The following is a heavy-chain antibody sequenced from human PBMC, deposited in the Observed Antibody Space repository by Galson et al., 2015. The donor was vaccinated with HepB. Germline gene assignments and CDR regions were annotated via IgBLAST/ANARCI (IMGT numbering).Heavy chain of an antibody. Sequence: SVKVSCKASGYNFIGYYMHWVRQAPGQGLEWMGWINPNSGGTNYAQKFQVWVTMTRDSSISTAYMELSRLRSDDTAVYYCARGVASIGGYYYYGMDVWGQGTTVTVSS. CDR2: INPNSGGT. CDR1: GYNFIGYY. D-gene: IGHD5-12*01. CDR3: ARGVASIGGYYYYGMDV. J-gene: IGHJ6*02. V-gene: IGHV1-2*04.